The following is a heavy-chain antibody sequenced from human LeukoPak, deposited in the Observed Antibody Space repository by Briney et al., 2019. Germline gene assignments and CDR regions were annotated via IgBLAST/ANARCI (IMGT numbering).Heavy chain of an antibody. Sequence: AGGSLRLSCAASGFTVSSNYMSWVRQAPGKGLEWVSVIYSGGSTYYADSVKDRLTISRDNSKNTLYLQMNSLRAEDTAVYYCARDVPLRTWGQGTLVTVSS. CDR2: IYSGGST. CDR1: GFTVSSNY. J-gene: IGHJ5*02. D-gene: IGHD6-6*01. V-gene: IGHV3-53*01. CDR3: ARDVPLRT.